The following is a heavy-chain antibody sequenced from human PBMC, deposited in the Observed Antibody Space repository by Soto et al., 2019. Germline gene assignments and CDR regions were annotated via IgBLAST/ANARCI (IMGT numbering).Heavy chain of an antibody. CDR3: ARGIEGWYQGRYYYGMDV. V-gene: IGHV4-61*01. CDR1: GGSISSGSYY. J-gene: IGHJ6*02. CDR2: IYYSGST. D-gene: IGHD6-19*01. Sequence: SETLSLTCTVSGGSISSGSYYWSWIRQPPGKGLEWIGYIYYSGSTNYNPSLKSRVTISVDTSKNQFSLKLSSVNAADTAVYYCARGIEGWYQGRYYYGMDVWGQGTTVTVSS.